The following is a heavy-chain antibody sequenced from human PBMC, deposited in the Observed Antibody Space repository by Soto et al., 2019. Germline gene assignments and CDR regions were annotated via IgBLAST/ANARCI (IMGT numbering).Heavy chain of an antibody. CDR2: IIPILGIA. CDR1: GGTFSSYT. CDR3: ARADPGTDAFDI. D-gene: IGHD1-1*01. Sequence: QVQLVQSGAEVKKPGSSVKVSCKASGGTFSSYTISWVRQALGQGLEWMGRIIPILGIANYAQKFQGRVTITADKSTSTAYMELSSLRSEDTAVYYCARADPGTDAFDIWGQATMVTVSS. V-gene: IGHV1-69*02. J-gene: IGHJ3*02.